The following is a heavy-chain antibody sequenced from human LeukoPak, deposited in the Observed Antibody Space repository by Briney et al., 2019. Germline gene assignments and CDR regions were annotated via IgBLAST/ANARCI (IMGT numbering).Heavy chain of an antibody. CDR2: INPNSGGT. D-gene: IGHD3-9*01. CDR3: ARTPVLLRYFDQNWFDP. V-gene: IGHV1-2*02. Sequence: ASVKVTCNSSGYTFTGYYMHWVRQAHGQGHEWMGLINPNSGGTNYAQKFQGRVTMTRDTSISTAYMELSRLRSDDTAVYYCARTPVLLRYFDQNWFDPWGQGTLVTVSS. CDR1: GYTFTGYY. J-gene: IGHJ5*02.